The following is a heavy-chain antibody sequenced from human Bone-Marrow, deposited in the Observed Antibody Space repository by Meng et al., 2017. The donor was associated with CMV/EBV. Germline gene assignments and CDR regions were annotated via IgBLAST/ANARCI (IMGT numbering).Heavy chain of an antibody. V-gene: IGHV3-30*02. CDR2: IRYDGSNK. CDR3: AKPFYLDYYDSSGYYGGLDY. D-gene: IGHD3-22*01. CDR1: GFTFSSYG. J-gene: IGHJ4*02. Sequence: GESLKIPCAASGFTFSSYGMHWVRQAPGKGLEWVAFIRYDGSNKYYADSVKGRFTISRDNSKNTLYLQMNSLRAEDTAVYYCAKPFYLDYYDSSGYYGGLDYWGQGTLVTVSS.